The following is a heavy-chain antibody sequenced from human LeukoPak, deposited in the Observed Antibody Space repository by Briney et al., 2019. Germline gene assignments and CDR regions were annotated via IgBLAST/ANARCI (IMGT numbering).Heavy chain of an antibody. CDR3: AKDIAASPSAFDI. J-gene: IGHJ3*02. CDR2: ISSSSSYI. Sequence: GGSLRLACAASGFTFSSYSMNWVRQAPGKGLEWVSSISSSSSYIYYADSVKGRFTISRDNAKNSLYLQMNSLRAEDMALYYCAKDIAASPSAFDIWGQGTMVTVSS. CDR1: GFTFSSYS. V-gene: IGHV3-21*04. D-gene: IGHD5-12*01.